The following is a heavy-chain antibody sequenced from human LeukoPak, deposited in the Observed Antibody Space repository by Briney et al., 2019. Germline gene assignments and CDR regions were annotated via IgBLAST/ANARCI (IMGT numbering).Heavy chain of an antibody. CDR3: ARDPYYYDSSGYSP. J-gene: IGHJ4*02. CDR2: IKQDGSEK. V-gene: IGHV3-7*03. CDR1: GFTFSSYW. Sequence: GGSLRLSCAASGFTFSSYWMSWVRQAPGKGLEWVANIKQDGSEKYYVDSVKGRFTISRDNAKNSLYLQMNSLRAEDTAVYYCARDPYYYDSSGYSPWGQGTLVTVSS. D-gene: IGHD3-22*01.